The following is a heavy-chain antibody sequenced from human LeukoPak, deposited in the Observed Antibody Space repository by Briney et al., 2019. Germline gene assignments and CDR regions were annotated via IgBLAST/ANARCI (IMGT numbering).Heavy chain of an antibody. D-gene: IGHD5-12*01. Sequence: GGSLRLSCAASRFTFSSYSMNWVRQAPGKGLEWVSSISSSSSYIYYADSVKGRFTISKDNSKNTLYLQMNSLRAEDTVVYYCATEAAYSGYDPNDYWGQGTLVTVSS. CDR1: RFTFSSYS. CDR3: ATEAAYSGYDPNDY. V-gene: IGHV3-21*04. CDR2: ISSSSSYI. J-gene: IGHJ4*02.